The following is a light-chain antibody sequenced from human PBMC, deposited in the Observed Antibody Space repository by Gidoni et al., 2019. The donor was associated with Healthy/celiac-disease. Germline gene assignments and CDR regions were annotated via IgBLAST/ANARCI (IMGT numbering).Light chain of an antibody. J-gene: IGKJ4*01. CDR2: KAS. V-gene: IGKV1-5*03. Sequence: DIQMTQSPSTLSASVGDRVTITCRASQSIIIWLAWYQQKPGKAHKLLIYKASSLESGVPSRFSVSGSGTEFTLTISSLHPDDFATYYCQQYNSYSPLLTFGGGTKVEIK. CDR3: QQYNSYSPLLT. CDR1: QSIIIW.